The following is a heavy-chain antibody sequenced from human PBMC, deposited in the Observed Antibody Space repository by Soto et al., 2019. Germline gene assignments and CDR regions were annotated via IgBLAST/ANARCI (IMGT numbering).Heavy chain of an antibody. J-gene: IGHJ5*02. V-gene: IGHV4-59*01. CDR1: GGSISSYY. Sequence: QVQLQESGPGLVKPSETLSLTCTVSGGSISSYYWSWIRQPPGKGLECIGYIYYSGSTNYNPSLKSRVSISVNTSTNQFSLKLSCVTAADTAVYYCARDREYCSGGSCYSWFDPWGQGTLVTVSS. D-gene: IGHD2-15*01. CDR3: ARDREYCSGGSCYSWFDP. CDR2: IYYSGST.